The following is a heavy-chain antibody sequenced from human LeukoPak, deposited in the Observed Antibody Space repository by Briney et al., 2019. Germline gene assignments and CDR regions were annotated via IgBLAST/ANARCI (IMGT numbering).Heavy chain of an antibody. CDR3: ATGYSSGWYGDAFDI. CDR1: GYTLTELS. V-gene: IGHV1-24*01. CDR2: FDPEDGET. Sequence: ASVKVSCKVSGYTLTELSMHWVRQAPGKGLEWMGGFDPEDGETIYAQKFQGRVTMTEDTSTDTAYMELSSLRSEDTAVYYCATGYSSGWYGDAFDIWGQGTMVTVSS. D-gene: IGHD6-19*01. J-gene: IGHJ3*02.